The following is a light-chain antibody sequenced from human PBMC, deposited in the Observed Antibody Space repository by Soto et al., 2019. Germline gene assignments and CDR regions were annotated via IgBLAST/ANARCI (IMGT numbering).Light chain of an antibody. CDR3: QSYDNSLNGYV. J-gene: IGLJ1*01. V-gene: IGLV1-40*01. CDR1: SSNIGASYD. Sequence: QSVLTQPPSVSGAPGQRVTISCTGSSSNIGASYDVSWYQQLPGTAPKLLIFRDTHRPSGIPNRFSGYRSGTSASLAIFGVQPGDEAEYSCQSYDNSLNGYVFGTGTKVTVL. CDR2: RDT.